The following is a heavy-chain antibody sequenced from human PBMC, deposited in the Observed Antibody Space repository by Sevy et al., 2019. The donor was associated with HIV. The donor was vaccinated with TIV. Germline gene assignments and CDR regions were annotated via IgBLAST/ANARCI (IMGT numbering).Heavy chain of an antibody. Sequence: GGSLRLSCAASGFTFSSYWMTWVRQAPGKGLEWVANIKKDGTERYYVDSVKGRFTISRDNAKNSVFLQMNSLRAEDTALYYCSRISVGAVALGAYAYYLDYWGQGTLVTVSS. CDR2: IKKDGTER. V-gene: IGHV3-7*01. CDR3: SRISVGAVALGAYAYYLDY. J-gene: IGHJ4*02. D-gene: IGHD2-15*01. CDR1: GFTFSSYW.